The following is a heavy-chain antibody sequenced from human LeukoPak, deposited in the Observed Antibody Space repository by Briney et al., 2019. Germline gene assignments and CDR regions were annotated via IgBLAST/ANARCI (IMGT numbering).Heavy chain of an antibody. J-gene: IGHJ3*02. V-gene: IGHV1-18*01. CDR1: DYTFTSYG. CDR2: ISAYNGNT. Sequence: ASVKVSCKASDYTFTSYGISWVRQAPGQGLEWMGWISAYNGNTNYAQKLQGRVTMTTDTSTSTAYMELRSLRSDDTAVYYCARRGTKNGELRYFDWLFSGDAFDIWGQGTMVTVSS. D-gene: IGHD3-9*01. CDR3: ARRGTKNGELRYFDWLFSGDAFDI.